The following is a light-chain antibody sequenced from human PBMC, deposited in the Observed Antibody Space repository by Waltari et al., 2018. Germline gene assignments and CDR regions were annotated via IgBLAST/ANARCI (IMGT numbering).Light chain of an antibody. CDR2: AAS. Sequence: DIQMTQAPSSLTAPVGDSVTITCRASQSIYNSLSWLQRKPGKAPRLHIYAASSLQSGVPSRFSGSGYGTDVTLTISSLQPEDFATYCCQQTYNAPRTFGQGTKVEIK. CDR3: QQTYNAPRT. V-gene: IGKV1-39*01. CDR1: QSIYNS. J-gene: IGKJ1*01.